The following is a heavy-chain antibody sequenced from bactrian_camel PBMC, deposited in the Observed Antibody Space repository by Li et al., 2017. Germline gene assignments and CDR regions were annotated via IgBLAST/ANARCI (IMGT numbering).Heavy chain of an antibody. D-gene: IGHD2*01. CDR3: ALDGNGADFTY. V-gene: IGHV3S11*01. Sequence: DVQLVESGGGLVQAGGSLTLSCTASEFTFSSLAWVRQAPGKGLYVGSNTCYEDSVKGRFTDSRDNAKNTVYLQLNSLKSEDMAMYYCALDGNGADFTYWGQGTQVTVS. CDR2: YVGSNT. J-gene: IGHJ4*01. CDR1: EFTFSSLA.